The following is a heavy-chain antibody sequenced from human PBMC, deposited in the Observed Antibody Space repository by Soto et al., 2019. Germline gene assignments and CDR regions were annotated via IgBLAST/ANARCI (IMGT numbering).Heavy chain of an antibody. CDR1: GFTFSSYS. V-gene: IGHV3-21*01. D-gene: IGHD2-15*01. CDR3: ARGRCSGGSCYSVRAPFDL. Sequence: GSLRLSCAASGFTFSSYSMNWVRQAPGKGLEWVSSISSSSSYIYYADSVKGRFTISRDNAKNSLYLQMNSLRAEDTAVYYCARGRCSGGSCYSVRAPFDLWGRGTLVTVSS. CDR2: ISSSSSYI. J-gene: IGHJ2*01.